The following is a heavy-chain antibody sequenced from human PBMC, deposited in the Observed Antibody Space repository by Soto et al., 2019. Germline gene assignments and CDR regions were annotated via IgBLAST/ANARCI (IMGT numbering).Heavy chain of an antibody. CDR3: AKDQASGQGSFDS. V-gene: IGHV3-30*18. CDR1: GFTFNIYG. CDR2: ISYDGSNQ. J-gene: IGHJ4*02. Sequence: GGSLRLSCAASGFTFNIYGMHWVRQAPDKGLEWVALISYDGSNQYYADSVKGRFTISRDNSKNTLFLQMNSLKADDTAVYYCAKDQASGQGSFDSWGQGTLVTVSS.